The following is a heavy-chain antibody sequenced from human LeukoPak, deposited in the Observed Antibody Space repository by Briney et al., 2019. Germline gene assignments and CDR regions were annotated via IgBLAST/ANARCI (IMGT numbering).Heavy chain of an antibody. Sequence: GGSLRLSCAASGFTFSSSAMSWVRQVPGKGLEWVSGISASGGSTYYADSVRGRFTISRDNSKNTLYVQMNSLRDEDTAVYYCASGGSSGYYGYWGQGTLVTVSS. CDR2: ISASGGST. D-gene: IGHD3-22*01. CDR1: GFTFSSSA. J-gene: IGHJ4*02. CDR3: ASGGSSGYYGY. V-gene: IGHV3-23*01.